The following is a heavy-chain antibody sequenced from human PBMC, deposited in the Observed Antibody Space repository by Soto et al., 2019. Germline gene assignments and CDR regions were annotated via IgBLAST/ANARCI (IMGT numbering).Heavy chain of an antibody. CDR1: GFTFSDYA. CDR2: IRGSGSGT. J-gene: IGHJ4*02. V-gene: IGHV3-23*01. Sequence: PGGSLRLSCAASGFTFSDYAMSWVRQAPGKGLEWVSTIRGSGSGTYYADSVKGRFTISRDNSKSTLYLQMNSLRAEDTALYYCAKDPKYCSPTSCYDWGQGTLVTVSS. CDR3: AKDPKYCSPTSCYD. D-gene: IGHD2-2*01.